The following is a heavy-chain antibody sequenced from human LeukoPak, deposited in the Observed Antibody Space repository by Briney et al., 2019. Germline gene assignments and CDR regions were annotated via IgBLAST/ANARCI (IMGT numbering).Heavy chain of an antibody. D-gene: IGHD6-13*01. CDR3: ARGSTAAGGIFDS. V-gene: IGHV4-4*07. CDR2: IYSSGTT. CDR1: GGSISNYY. J-gene: IGHJ4*02. Sequence: PSETLSLTCTVSGGSISNYYWSWIRQPAGKGLEWIGRIYSSGTTNYNPSLKSRVAMSVDTSKNQFSLTLNYVIAGDTAVYYCARGSTAAGGIFDSWGQGTLVTVSS.